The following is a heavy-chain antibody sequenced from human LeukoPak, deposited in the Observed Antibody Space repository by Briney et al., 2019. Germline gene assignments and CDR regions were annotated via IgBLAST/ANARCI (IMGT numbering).Heavy chain of an antibody. V-gene: IGHV3-7*05. CDR2: INHDGSNK. CDR1: GFTFGSYC. J-gene: IGHJ4*02. Sequence: GGSLRLSCTASGFTFGSYCMSWIRQAPGKGLEWMAKINHDGSNKYYVDSVRGRFTISRDNDKNSLYLQMNSLTAEPPAANYSTSGLDYWGKETLFTVS. CDR3: TSGLDY.